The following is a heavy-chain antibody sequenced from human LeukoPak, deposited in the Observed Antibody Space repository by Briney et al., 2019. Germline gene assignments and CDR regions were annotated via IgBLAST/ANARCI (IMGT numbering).Heavy chain of an antibody. J-gene: IGHJ4*02. CDR3: AKDTAWSPFY. V-gene: IGHV3-30*04. D-gene: IGHD2-8*02. Sequence: PGGSLRLSCAASGFTFNDYAMYWVRQAPGKGLEWVAVISYDGTYKFYPDSVKGRFTISRDDSKNTLYLQMNSLRTEDTAVYYCAKDTAWSPFYWGQGTLVTVSS. CDR2: ISYDGTYK. CDR1: GFTFNDYA.